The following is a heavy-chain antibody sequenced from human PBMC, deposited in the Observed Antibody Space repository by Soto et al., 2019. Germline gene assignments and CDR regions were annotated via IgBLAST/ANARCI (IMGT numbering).Heavy chain of an antibody. V-gene: IGHV4-59*01. Sequence: QVQLRESGPRLVKPSETLSLTCTVSGGSMSPYFWSWIRQSPGKGLEWIGYIYYSGTTNYNPSFKGRVTTVLDTSKNQFSLKLVSLTAADTAFYYCARGRGGTYAAFDIWGPGALVTVSS. D-gene: IGHD2-2*01. CDR1: GGSMSPYF. CDR3: ARGRGGTYAAFDI. J-gene: IGHJ3*02. CDR2: IYYSGTT.